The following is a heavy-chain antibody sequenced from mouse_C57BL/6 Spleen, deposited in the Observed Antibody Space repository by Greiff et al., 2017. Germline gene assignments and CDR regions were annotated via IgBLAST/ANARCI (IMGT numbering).Heavy chain of an antibody. J-gene: IGHJ3*01. CDR3: STEGCDPAWFAY. Sequence: EVQLQQSGAELVRPGASVKLSCTASGFNIKDDYMHWVKQRPEQGLEWIGWIDPEDGDTEYASKFQGKATITADTSSNTAYLQLSSLTSEDAAVYYCSTEGCDPAWFAYWGQGTLVTVSA. V-gene: IGHV14-4*01. CDR2: IDPEDGDT. CDR1: GFNIKDDY.